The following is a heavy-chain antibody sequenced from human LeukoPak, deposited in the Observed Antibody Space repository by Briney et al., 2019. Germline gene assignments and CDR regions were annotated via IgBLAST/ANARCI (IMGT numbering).Heavy chain of an antibody. CDR3: ARDSGRIIVATSFDY. D-gene: IGHD5-12*01. Sequence: GGSLRLSCAASGFTFSSYAMHWVRQAPGKGLEWVAVISYDGSNKYYADSVKGRFTISRDNSKNTLYLQMNSLRAEDTAVYYCARDSGRIIVATSFDYWGQGTLVTVSS. CDR1: GFTFSSYA. J-gene: IGHJ4*02. V-gene: IGHV3-30-3*01. CDR2: ISYDGSNK.